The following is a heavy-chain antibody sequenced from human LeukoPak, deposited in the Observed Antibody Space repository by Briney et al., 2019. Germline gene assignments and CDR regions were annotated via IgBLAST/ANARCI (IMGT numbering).Heavy chain of an antibody. D-gene: IGHD3-3*01. Sequence: SETLSLTCTVSTDSVSSGSYYWGWVRQSPGQGLEWIGSIVSGGSTYHNPSLKSRITISIDTSKNHFSLKLSSVTAADTAVYYCARLGAGPTYYDFWSGYSSFYFDYWGQGTLVTVSS. CDR1: TDSVSSGSYY. V-gene: IGHV4-39*02. CDR2: IVSGGST. CDR3: ARLGAGPTYYDFWSGYSSFYFDY. J-gene: IGHJ4*02.